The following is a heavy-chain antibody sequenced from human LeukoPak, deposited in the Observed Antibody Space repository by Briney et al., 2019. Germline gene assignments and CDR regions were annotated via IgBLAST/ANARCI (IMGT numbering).Heavy chain of an antibody. CDR2: ISGSGGST. Sequence: GGSLRLSCAASGFTFSSYAMSWVRQAPGKGLEWVSVISGSGGSTYYADSVKGRFTISRDNSKNTLYLQMNSLRAEDTAVYYCARGEYSSYDYWGQGTLVTVSS. CDR1: GFTFSSYA. V-gene: IGHV3-23*01. D-gene: IGHD5-18*01. CDR3: ARGEYSSYDY. J-gene: IGHJ4*02.